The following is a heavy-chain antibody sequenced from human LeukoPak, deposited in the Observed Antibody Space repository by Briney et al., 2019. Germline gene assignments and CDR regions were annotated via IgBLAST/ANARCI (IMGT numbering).Heavy chain of an antibody. CDR3: ARLPGYSYGVDY. V-gene: IGHV4-59*08. CDR1: GGSISSYY. CDR2: VFYSGSI. D-gene: IGHD5-18*01. Sequence: SETLSLTCTVSGGSISSYYWSWIRQPPRKGLEWIGYVFYSGSINYNPSLKSRVTISIDASKNQFSLKLSSVTAADTAVYYCARLPGYSYGVDYWGQGTLVTVSS. J-gene: IGHJ4*02.